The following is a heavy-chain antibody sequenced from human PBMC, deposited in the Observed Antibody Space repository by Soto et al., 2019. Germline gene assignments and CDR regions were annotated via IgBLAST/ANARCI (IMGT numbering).Heavy chain of an antibody. Sequence: QVQLVESGGGVVQPGQSLRLSCAASGFMFNNYGMHWVRQAPGKGLEWVAVIWYDGSNRYYADSVKGRLSISRDNSKSTVYLQMSSLSPEDTAVYYCARFFGNGGGWYIDHWGQGTLVTVSS. CDR3: ARFFGNGGGWYIDH. D-gene: IGHD6-19*01. CDR1: GFMFNNYG. V-gene: IGHV3-33*01. CDR2: IWYDGSNR. J-gene: IGHJ5*02.